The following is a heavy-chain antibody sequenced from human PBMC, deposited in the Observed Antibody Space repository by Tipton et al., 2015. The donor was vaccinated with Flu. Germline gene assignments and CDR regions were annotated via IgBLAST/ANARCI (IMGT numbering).Heavy chain of an antibody. CDR2: IYYSGST. CDR3: ARGEIGPLRFLEWPERTIYFDY. V-gene: IGHV4-59*12. D-gene: IGHD3-3*01. CDR1: GGSISSYY. J-gene: IGHJ4*02. Sequence: TLSLTCTVSGGSISSYYWSWIRQPPGKGLEWIGYIYYSGSTNYNPSLKSRVTISVDTSKNQFSLKLSSVTAADTAVYYCARGEIGPLRFLEWPERTIYFDYWGQGTLVTVSS.